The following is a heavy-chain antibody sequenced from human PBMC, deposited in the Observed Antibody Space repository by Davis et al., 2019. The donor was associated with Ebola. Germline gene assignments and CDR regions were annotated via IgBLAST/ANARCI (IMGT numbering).Heavy chain of an antibody. CDR2: MNPNSGNT. CDR3: ARLGYCSSTSCSRGVYYYGMDV. Sequence: ASVKVSCKASGGTFSSYAINWVRQATGQGLEWMGWMNPNSGNTGYAQKFQGRVTMTRNTSISTAYMELSSLRSEDTAVYYCARLGYCSSTSCSRGVYYYGMDVWGQGTTVTVSS. CDR1: GGTFSSYA. J-gene: IGHJ6*02. V-gene: IGHV1-8*02. D-gene: IGHD2-2*01.